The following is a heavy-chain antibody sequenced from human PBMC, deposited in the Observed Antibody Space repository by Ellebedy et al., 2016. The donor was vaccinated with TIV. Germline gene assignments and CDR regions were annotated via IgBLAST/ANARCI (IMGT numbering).Heavy chain of an antibody. J-gene: IGHJ4*02. CDR3: ARSLAGYGYIDS. CDR1: GYNFATYW. D-gene: IGHD5-12*01. CDR2: IFPLDSDT. Sequence: GGSLRLSCKASGYNFATYWIGWLRQTPGKGLEWMGIIFPLDSDTRYSPSFQGQVTISADRTLNTAYLQWSSLRASDTAMYYCARSLAGYGYIDSWGQGTLANVSS. V-gene: IGHV5-51*01.